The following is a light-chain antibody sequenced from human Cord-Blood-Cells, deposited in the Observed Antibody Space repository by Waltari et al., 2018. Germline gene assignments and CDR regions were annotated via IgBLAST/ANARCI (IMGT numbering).Light chain of an antibody. Sequence: QAVLPQPASLSAPSVPSASPTSTLRSGLNVGPYRIYWYQHKPWSPPQYLRRYKSDSDKQQGSGVPSRFSGSKDASSNAGILLISGLQSEDEADYYCMIWHSSAWVFGGGTKLTVL. CDR1: SGLNVGPYR. CDR3: MIWHSSAWV. V-gene: IGLV5-45*01. J-gene: IGLJ3*02. CDR2: YKSDSDK.